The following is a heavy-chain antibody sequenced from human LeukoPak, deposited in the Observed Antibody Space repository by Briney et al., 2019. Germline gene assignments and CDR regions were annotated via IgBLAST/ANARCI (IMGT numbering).Heavy chain of an antibody. V-gene: IGHV1-46*01. J-gene: IGHJ4*02. Sequence: ASVKVSCEASGYTFSSYYMHWVRQAPGQGLEWMGIINPSGGSTTYAQKFQGRVTMTRDTSTSTVYMELSSLRSEDTAVYYCARDVHMTTMTTGPLNYWGQGTLVTVSS. D-gene: IGHD4-17*01. CDR1: GYTFSSYY. CDR2: INPSGGST. CDR3: ARDVHMTTMTTGPLNY.